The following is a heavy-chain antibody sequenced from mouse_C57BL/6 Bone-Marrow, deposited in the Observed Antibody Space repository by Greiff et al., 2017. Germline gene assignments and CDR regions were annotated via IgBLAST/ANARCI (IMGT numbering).Heavy chain of an antibody. Sequence: VQLQQSGPELVKPGASVKISCKASGYSFTGYYMNWVKQSPEKSLEWIGEINPSTGGTTYNQKFKAKATLTVDKSSSTAYMQLKSLTSEDSAVYYCARGSTMVRYYFDYWGQGTTLTVSS. D-gene: IGHD2-2*01. CDR2: INPSTGGT. V-gene: IGHV1-42*01. J-gene: IGHJ2*01. CDR3: ARGSTMVRYYFDY. CDR1: GYSFTGYY.